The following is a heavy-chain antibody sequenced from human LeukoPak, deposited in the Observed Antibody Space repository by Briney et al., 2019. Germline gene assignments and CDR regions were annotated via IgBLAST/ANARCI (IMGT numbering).Heavy chain of an antibody. Sequence: ASVKVSCKASGYTFTSYGISWVRQAPGQGLEWMGWISTYSGNTNYAQKFQGRVTMTTDTSTRTAYMELRSLRSDDTAVYYCARERGYYDNSGYFRHFERWGQGTLVTASS. CDR2: ISTYSGNT. D-gene: IGHD3-22*01. J-gene: IGHJ4*02. CDR3: ARERGYYDNSGYFRHFER. CDR1: GYTFTSYG. V-gene: IGHV1-18*01.